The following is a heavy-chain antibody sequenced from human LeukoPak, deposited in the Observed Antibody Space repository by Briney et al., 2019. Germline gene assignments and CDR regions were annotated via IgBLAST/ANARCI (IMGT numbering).Heavy chain of an antibody. CDR1: GYTFTKYL. Sequence: ASVKVSCKTSGYTFTKYLIHWVRQAPGQGLEWMGTINPSGDSTNYAQRFQGRVTLTEDTSTSTVYMELSSLTSEDTAVYYCAGPSYCVFDNCGYWLDPWGPGTLITVSS. J-gene: IGHJ5*02. V-gene: IGHV1-46*01. D-gene: IGHD2-21*01. CDR2: INPSGDST. CDR3: AGPSYCVFDNCGYWLDP.